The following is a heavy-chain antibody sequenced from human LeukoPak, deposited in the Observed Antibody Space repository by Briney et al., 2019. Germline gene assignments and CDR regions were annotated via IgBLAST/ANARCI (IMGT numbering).Heavy chain of an antibody. V-gene: IGHV4-59*01. CDR1: GGSFYSYY. D-gene: IGHD2-8*02. CDR3: ARTGGYRAFDP. J-gene: IGHJ5*02. CDR2: IYYSGST. Sequence: SETLSLTCDVSGGSFYSYYWSWIRQPPGKGLEWIGYIYYSGSTNYNPSLKSRVTISLDTSKNQFSLKLSSVTAADTAVYYCARTGGYRAFDPWGQGTLVTVSS.